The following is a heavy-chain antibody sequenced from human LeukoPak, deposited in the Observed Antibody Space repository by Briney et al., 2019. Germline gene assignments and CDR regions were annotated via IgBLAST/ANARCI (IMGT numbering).Heavy chain of an antibody. CDR3: TRHPGGNAAHRFDY. CDR2: IHDSGST. CDR1: GGSISNYF. D-gene: IGHD4-23*01. Sequence: SETLSLTCTVSGGSISNYFWSWMRQPPGKGLEWIGYIHDSGSTNYNPSLKSRVTISVDTSKNQFSLNLRSVTAAETAVYYCTRHPGGNAAHRFDYWGQGILVTVSS. V-gene: IGHV4-59*08. J-gene: IGHJ4*02.